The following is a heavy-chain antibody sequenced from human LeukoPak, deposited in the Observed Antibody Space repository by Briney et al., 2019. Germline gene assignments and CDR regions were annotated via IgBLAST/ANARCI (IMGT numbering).Heavy chain of an antibody. D-gene: IGHD3-22*01. J-gene: IGHJ4*02. Sequence: MSSETLSLTCTVSGGYISSSNYYWGWIRQPPGKGLEWIGSIYYSGSTYYNPSLKSRVTISVDTSKNQFSLKLSSVTAADTAVYYCGGMVISLSYFDYWGQGTLVTVSS. CDR2: IYYSGST. V-gene: IGHV4-39*07. CDR1: GGYISSSNYY. CDR3: GGMVISLSYFDY.